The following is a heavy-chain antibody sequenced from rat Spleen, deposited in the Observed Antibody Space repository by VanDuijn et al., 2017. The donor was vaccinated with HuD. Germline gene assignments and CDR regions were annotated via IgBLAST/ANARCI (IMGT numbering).Heavy chain of an antibody. CDR3: ARRHYGYTDYFDY. J-gene: IGHJ2*01. D-gene: IGHD1-9*01. Sequence: EVQLVESGGGLVQPGRSLKLSCAASGFTFSNYHMAWVRQAPTKGLEWVASISTGGGNTYYRDSVRGRFTISRDNAQSTLSLQMDSLRSEDTATYYCARRHYGYTDYFDYWGQGVMVTVSS. CDR1: GFTFSNYH. V-gene: IGHV5-25*01. CDR2: ISTGGGNT.